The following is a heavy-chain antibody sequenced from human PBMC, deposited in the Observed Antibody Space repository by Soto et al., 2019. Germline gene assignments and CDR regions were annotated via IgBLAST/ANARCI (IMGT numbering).Heavy chain of an antibody. D-gene: IGHD2-21*02. CDR2: INHSGTT. V-gene: IGHV4-34*01. J-gene: IGHJ5*02. CDR1: GGSLSGDS. Sequence: SETLSLTCAVYGGSLSGDSWNWIRQPPGKGLEWIGEINHSGTTNYNPSLKSRVTISVDTSKNQFSLKLSSVTAADTAVYYCARENAIAYCGGDCYSGGGWFDPWGQGTLVTVSS. CDR3: ARENAIAYCGGDCYSGGGWFDP.